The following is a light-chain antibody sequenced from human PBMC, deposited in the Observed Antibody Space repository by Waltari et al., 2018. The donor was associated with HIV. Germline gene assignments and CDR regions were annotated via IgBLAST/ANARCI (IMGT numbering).Light chain of an antibody. CDR3: QTWGTGFLV. CDR2: PNGDGRN. CDR1: SGHSRYA. Sequence: QLVLTQSPSASASLGASVKLTCTLSSGHSRYAIAWHQQQPEKGPRFLMRPNGDGRNIPGDGIPVRFSGSSSGTERYLTIASLQSDDEADYYCQTWGTGFLVFGGGTKLTVL. V-gene: IGLV4-69*01. J-gene: IGLJ2*01.